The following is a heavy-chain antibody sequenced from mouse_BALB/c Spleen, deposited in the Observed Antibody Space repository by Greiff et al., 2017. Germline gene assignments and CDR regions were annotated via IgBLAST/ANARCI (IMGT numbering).Heavy chain of an antibody. CDR2: ISSGGST. J-gene: IGHJ4*01. V-gene: IGHV5-6-5*01. CDR1: GFTFSSYA. Sequence: DVKLVESGGGLVKPGGSLKLSCAASGFTFSSYAMPWVRQTPETRLEWVASISSGGSTYYPDSVKGRFTISRDNARNILYMQMSSLRSEDTAMYYCTRGQDYDAMDYWGQGTSVTVSS. CDR3: TRGQDYDAMDY.